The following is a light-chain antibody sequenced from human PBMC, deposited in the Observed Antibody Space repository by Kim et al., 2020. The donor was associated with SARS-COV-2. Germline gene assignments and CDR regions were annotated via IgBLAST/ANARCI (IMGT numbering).Light chain of an antibody. CDR2: WAS. Sequence: ATINCKSSQSVLYSSNNQNYLAWDQQKPGQPPKLLIYWASTREYGVPDRFSGSGSGTDFTLTISSLQAEDVAVYYCQQYYSTPYTFGQGTKLEI. J-gene: IGKJ2*01. CDR1: QSVLYSSNNQNY. V-gene: IGKV4-1*01. CDR3: QQYYSTPYT.